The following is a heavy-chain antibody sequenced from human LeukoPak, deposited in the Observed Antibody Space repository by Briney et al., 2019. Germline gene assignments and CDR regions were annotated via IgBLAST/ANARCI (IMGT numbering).Heavy chain of an antibody. D-gene: IGHD6-19*01. V-gene: IGHV1-8*01. J-gene: IGHJ4*02. CDR2: MNPNSGNT. CDR1: GYTFTSYD. CDR3: ARGLMAVAGPGVDY. Sequence: ASVKVSCKASGYTFTSYDINWVRQATGQGLEWMGWMNPNSGNTGYAQKFQGRVTMTRNTSISTAYMELSSLRSEDTAVYYCARGLMAVAGPGVDYWGQGTLVTVSS.